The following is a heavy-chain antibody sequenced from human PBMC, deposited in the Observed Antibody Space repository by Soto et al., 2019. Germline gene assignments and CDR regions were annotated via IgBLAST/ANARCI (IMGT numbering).Heavy chain of an antibody. D-gene: IGHD3-10*01. Sequence: PSETLSLTCTVSGGSISNSSYYWGWIRQPPGKGLEWIGSIYYRGSTYYNPSLKSRVTISVDTSKNQFSLKLSSLIAADTAVYYCARHSPPFFYGSGPWDVWGQGTTVTVSS. CDR2: IYYRGST. CDR1: GGSISNSSYY. CDR3: ARHSPPFFYGSGPWDV. J-gene: IGHJ6*02. V-gene: IGHV4-39*01.